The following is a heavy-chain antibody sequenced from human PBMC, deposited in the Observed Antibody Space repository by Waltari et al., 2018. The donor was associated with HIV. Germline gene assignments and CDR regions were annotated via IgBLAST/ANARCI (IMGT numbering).Heavy chain of an antibody. J-gene: IGHJ4*02. CDR1: GSPSTSSG. D-gene: IGHD3-22*01. Sequence: EVQLVESGGGLVQPGGSLRPSCAASGSPSTSSGMPWVRQATGKGLEGGSFISSSSSTIDYADSVKGRFTISRDNAKNSLYLQMNSLRAEDTAVYYCARETYYYDSSGPYFDYWGQGTLVTVSS. V-gene: IGHV3-48*01. CDR2: ISSSSSTI. CDR3: ARETYYYDSSGPYFDY.